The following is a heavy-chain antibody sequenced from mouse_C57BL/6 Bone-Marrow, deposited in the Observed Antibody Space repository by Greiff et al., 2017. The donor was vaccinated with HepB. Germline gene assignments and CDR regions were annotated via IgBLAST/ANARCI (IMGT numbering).Heavy chain of an antibody. CDR1: GFNIKDDY. CDR2: IDPENGDT. CDR3: TTDANYYGSSYDWYFDV. J-gene: IGHJ1*03. Sequence: VQLQQSGAELVRPGASVKLSCTASGFNIKDDYMHWVKQRPEQGLEWIGWIDPENGDTEYASKFQGKATITADTSSNTAYLQLSSLTSEDTAVYYCTTDANYYGSSYDWYFDVWGTGTTVTVSS. D-gene: IGHD1-1*01. V-gene: IGHV14-4*01.